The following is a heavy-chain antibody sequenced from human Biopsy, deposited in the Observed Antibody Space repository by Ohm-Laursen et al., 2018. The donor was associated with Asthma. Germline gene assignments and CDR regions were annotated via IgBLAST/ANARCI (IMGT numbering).Heavy chain of an antibody. CDR1: GFTFRSYA. Sequence: LRLSCSASGFTFRSYAMHWVRQAPGKGLEWVAVGGSYYDGGLKYYADSVNGRFTVSRDDSKNTLYLQMNSLRPDDTAVYYCARDVMEWYLPAFDFWGQGTLVTVSS. V-gene: IGHV3-30-3*01. J-gene: IGHJ4*02. D-gene: IGHD3-3*01. CDR3: ARDVMEWYLPAFDF. CDR2: GGSYYDGGLK.